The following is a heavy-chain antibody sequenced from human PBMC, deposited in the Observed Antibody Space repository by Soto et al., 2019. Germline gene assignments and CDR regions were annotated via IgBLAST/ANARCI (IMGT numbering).Heavy chain of an antibody. CDR1: GFTFGVYG. Sequence: GGSLRLSCAGCGFTFGVYGMNWVRQAPGKGLEWVSSISSSGSHIYYADSVKGRFTISRDNAKNSLYLQMNSLRAEDTAVYYCARDTNDILTGYYHPLDYWGQGTLVTVSS. D-gene: IGHD3-9*01. J-gene: IGHJ4*02. CDR2: ISSSGSHI. CDR3: ARDTNDILTGYYHPLDY. V-gene: IGHV3-21*01.